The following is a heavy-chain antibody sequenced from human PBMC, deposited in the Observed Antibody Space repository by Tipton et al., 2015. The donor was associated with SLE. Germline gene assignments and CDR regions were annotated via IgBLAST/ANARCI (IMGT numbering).Heavy chain of an antibody. J-gene: IGHJ4*02. CDR2: IYYSGST. CDR3: ARVADDYGDPYYFDY. V-gene: IGHV4-59*08. D-gene: IGHD4-17*01. Sequence: TLSLTCTVSGGSISSYYWSWIRQPPGKGLEWIGYIYYSGSTNYSPSLKSRVTISVDTSKNQFSLKLSSVTAADTAVYYCARVADDYGDPYYFDYWGQGTLVTVSS. CDR1: GGSISSYY.